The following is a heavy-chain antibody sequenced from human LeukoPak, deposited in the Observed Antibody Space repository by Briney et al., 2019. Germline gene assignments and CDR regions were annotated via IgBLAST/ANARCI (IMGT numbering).Heavy chain of an antibody. CDR3: VKDSEKYSGYDSYFDY. J-gene: IGHJ4*02. Sequence: GSLRLSCAASGFPFSSYAMSWVRPAPGKGLEWVSAISGSGGSTYYADSVKARFTISRDNSKNTLYLQMNSLRAEDTAVYYCVKDSEKYSGYDSYFDYWGQGTLVTVSS. D-gene: IGHD5-12*01. V-gene: IGHV3-23*01. CDR2: ISGSGGST. CDR1: GFPFSSYA.